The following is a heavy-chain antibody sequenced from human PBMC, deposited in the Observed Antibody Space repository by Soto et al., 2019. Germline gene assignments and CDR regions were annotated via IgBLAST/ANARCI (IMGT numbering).Heavy chain of an antibody. CDR2: ISGSGGST. J-gene: IGHJ6*02. CDR1: GFTVSSNY. D-gene: IGHD6-13*01. V-gene: IGHV3-23*01. Sequence: PGGSLRLSCAASGFTVSSNYMSWVRQAPGKGLEWVSAISGSGGSTYYADSVKGRFTISRDNSKNTLYLQMNSLRAEDTAVYYCAKTGYSSSWFFGSPWAAYGMDVWGQGTTVTVSS. CDR3: AKTGYSSSWFFGSPWAAYGMDV.